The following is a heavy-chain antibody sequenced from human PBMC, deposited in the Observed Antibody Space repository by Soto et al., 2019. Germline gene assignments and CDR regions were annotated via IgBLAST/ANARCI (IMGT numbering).Heavy chain of an antibody. J-gene: IGHJ4*02. CDR3: AKDPRPRIVVVTEPPDC. D-gene: IGHD3-22*01. Sequence: EVQLLESGGGLVQPGGSLRLSCAASGFTFSSYAMSWVRQAPGKGLEWVSAISGSGGSTYYADSVKGRFTISRDNSKNTLYLQMNSLRAEDTAVYYCAKDPRPRIVVVTEPPDCWGQGTLVTVSS. CDR1: GFTFSSYA. V-gene: IGHV3-23*01. CDR2: ISGSGGST.